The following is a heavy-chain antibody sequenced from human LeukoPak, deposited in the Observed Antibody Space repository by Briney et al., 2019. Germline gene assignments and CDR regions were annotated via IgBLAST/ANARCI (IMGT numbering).Heavy chain of an antibody. V-gene: IGHV4-34*01. CDR1: GGSFSGYY. CDR3: AGGSGSMDV. J-gene: IGHJ6*04. CDR2: INHSGST. Sequence: SETLSLTCAVYGGSFSGYYWSWIRQPPGKGLEWVGEINHSGSTNYNPSLKSRVTISVDTSKNQFSLKLSSVTAADTAVYYCAGGSGSMDVWGKGTTVTVSS. D-gene: IGHD3-10*01.